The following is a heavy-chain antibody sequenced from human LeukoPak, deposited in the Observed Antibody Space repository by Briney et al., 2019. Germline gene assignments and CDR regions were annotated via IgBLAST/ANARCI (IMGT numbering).Heavy chain of an antibody. D-gene: IGHD6-6*01. CDR1: GGTFSSYA. J-gene: IGHJ6*03. CDR2: IIPIFGTA. V-gene: IGHV1-69*05. Sequence: ASVKVSCKASGGTFSSYAICWVRQAPGKGLEWMGGIIPIFGTANDAQKFQGRVTITTDESTSTAYMELSSLRSEDTAVYYCARNQGEAAPGYYHLDGWGKGTTVTVSS. CDR3: ARNQGEAAPGYYHLDG.